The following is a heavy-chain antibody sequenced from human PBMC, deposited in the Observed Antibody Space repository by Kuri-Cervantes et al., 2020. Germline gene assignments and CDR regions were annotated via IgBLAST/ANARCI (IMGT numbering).Heavy chain of an antibody. V-gene: IGHV7-4-1*02. J-gene: IGHJ6*02. CDR2: INTNTGNP. D-gene: IGHD3-9*01. Sequence: ASVKVSCKASGYTFTSYAMNWVRQALGQGLEWMGWINTNTGNPTYAQGFTGRFVFSLDTSVSTAYLQISSLKAEDTAVYYCARDPGVAYDILTAAPKAYYYGMDVWGQGTTVTVSS. CDR1: GYTFTSYA. CDR3: ARDPGVAYDILTAAPKAYYYGMDV.